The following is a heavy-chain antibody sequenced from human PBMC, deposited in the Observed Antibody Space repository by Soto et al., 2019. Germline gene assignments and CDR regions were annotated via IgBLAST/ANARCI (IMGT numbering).Heavy chain of an antibody. J-gene: IGHJ1*01. V-gene: IGHV3-48*01. CDR2: ISSSSSTI. D-gene: IGHD6-13*01. Sequence: EVQLVESGGGLVQPGGSLRLSCAASGFTFSSYSMNWVRQAPGKGLEWVSYISSSSSTIYYADSVKGRFTISRDNAKNSLYLQMNSLIAEDTAVYYCARDLGSSWYPEYFHHWGQGTLVTVSS. CDR3: ARDLGSSWYPEYFHH. CDR1: GFTFSSYS.